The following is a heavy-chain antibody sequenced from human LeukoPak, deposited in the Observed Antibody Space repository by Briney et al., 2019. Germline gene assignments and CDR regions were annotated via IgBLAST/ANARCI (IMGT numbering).Heavy chain of an antibody. CDR2: ISYDGSNK. Sequence: GGSLRLSCAASGFTFSSYGMHWVRQAPGKGLEWVAVISYDGSNKYYADSVKGRFTISRDNAINSLYLQMNGLRVEDTAIYYCASTGREGFNYWGQGTLVTVSP. V-gene: IGHV3-30*03. J-gene: IGHJ4*02. CDR3: ASTGREGFNY. D-gene: IGHD5-24*01. CDR1: GFTFSSYG.